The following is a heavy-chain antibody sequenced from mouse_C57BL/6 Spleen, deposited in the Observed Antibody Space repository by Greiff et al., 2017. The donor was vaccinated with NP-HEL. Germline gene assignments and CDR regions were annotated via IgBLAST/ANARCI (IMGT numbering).Heavy chain of an antibody. D-gene: IGHD3-2*02. V-gene: IGHV5-17*01. CDR1: GFTFSDYG. J-gene: IGHJ4*01. Sequence: EVHLVESGGGLVKPGGSLKLSCAASGFTFSDYGMHWVRQAPEKGLEWVAYISSGSSTIYYADTVKGRFTISRDNAKNTLFLQMTSLRSEDTAMYYCAREGTAQGYYYAMDYWGQGTSVTVSS. CDR2: ISSGSSTI. CDR3: AREGTAQGYYYAMDY.